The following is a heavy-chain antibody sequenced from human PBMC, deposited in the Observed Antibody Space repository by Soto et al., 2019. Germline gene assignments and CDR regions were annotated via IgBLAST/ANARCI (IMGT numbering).Heavy chain of an antibody. CDR2: ISGSGGST. Sequence: GSLRLSCAASGFTFSSYAMSWVRQAPGKGLEWVSAISGSGGSTYYADSVKGRFTISRDNSKNTLYLQMNSLRAEDTAAYYCAKGRLLWFGELLPNWFDPWGQGT. D-gene: IGHD3-10*01. CDR1: GFTFSSYA. V-gene: IGHV3-23*01. J-gene: IGHJ5*02. CDR3: AKGRLLWFGELLPNWFDP.